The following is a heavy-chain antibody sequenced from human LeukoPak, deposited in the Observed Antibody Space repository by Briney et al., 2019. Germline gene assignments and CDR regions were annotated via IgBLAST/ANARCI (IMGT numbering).Heavy chain of an antibody. Sequence: GGSLRLSCAASGFTFSSYAMSWVRQAPGEGLEWVSAISGSGGSTYYADSVKGRFTISRDNSKNTLYLQMNSLRAEDTAVYYCAKDPSGSYYTGYFDYWGQGTLVTVSS. V-gene: IGHV3-23*01. CDR1: GFTFSSYA. D-gene: IGHD1-26*01. CDR3: AKDPSGSYYTGYFDY. CDR2: ISGSGGST. J-gene: IGHJ4*02.